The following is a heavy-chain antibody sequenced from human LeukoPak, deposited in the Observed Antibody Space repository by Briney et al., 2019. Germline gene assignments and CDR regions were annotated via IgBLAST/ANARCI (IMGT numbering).Heavy chain of an antibody. V-gene: IGHV4-59*01. CDR1: GGSINNYY. D-gene: IGHD3-22*01. CDR3: ARTSYYGSRAYYDY. CDR2: IYKSGST. Sequence: SETLSLTCTVSGGSINNYYWSWIRQPPGKGLEWIGYIYKSGSTKYNPSLKSRVTVLVDTSKKMFSLELSSVTAADTAVYYCARTSYYGSRAYYDYWGQGTLVTVSS. J-gene: IGHJ4*02.